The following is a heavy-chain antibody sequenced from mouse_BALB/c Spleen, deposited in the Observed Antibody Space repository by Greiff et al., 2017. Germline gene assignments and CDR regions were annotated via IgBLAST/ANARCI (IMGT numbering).Heavy chain of an antibody. J-gene: IGHJ3*01. CDR2: IYPGSGNT. CDR3: AEHSGAY. Sequence: QVQLQQSGAELVRPGASVKLSCKASGYTFTDYYINWVKQRTGQGLEWIGEIYPGSGNTYYNEKFKGKATLTADKSSSTAYMQLSSLTSEDSAVYLCAEHSGAYWGQGTLVTVSA. V-gene: IGHV1-77*01. D-gene: IGHD1-3*01. CDR1: GYTFTDYY.